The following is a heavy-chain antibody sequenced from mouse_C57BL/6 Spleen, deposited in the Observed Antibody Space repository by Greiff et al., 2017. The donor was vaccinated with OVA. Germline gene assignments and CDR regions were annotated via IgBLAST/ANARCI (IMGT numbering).Heavy chain of an antibody. D-gene: IGHD1-1*01. V-gene: IGHV1-22*01. CDR1: GYTFTDYN. J-gene: IGHJ2*01. Sequence: EVQLQQSGPELVKPGASVKMSCKASGYTFTDYNMHWVKQSHGKSLEWIGYINPNNGGTSYNQKFKGKATLTVNKSSSTAYMELRSLTSEDSAVYYCASYYYGSRPLYYFDYWGQGTTLTVAS. CDR2: INPNNGGT. CDR3: ASYYYGSRPLYYFDY.